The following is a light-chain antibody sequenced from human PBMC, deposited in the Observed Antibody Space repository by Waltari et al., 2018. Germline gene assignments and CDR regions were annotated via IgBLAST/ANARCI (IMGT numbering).Light chain of an antibody. J-gene: IGKJ2*01. CDR1: QGISNS. Sequence: DIHMTQSPSSLSASVGDRVTITCRASQGISNSLAWYQQKPGKAPKHLLYAASRLESGVPSRFSGSGSGTDYTLTISSLQPEDFATYYCQQYYSTLYTFGQGTKLEIK. CDR2: AAS. CDR3: QQYYSTLYT. V-gene: IGKV1-NL1*01.